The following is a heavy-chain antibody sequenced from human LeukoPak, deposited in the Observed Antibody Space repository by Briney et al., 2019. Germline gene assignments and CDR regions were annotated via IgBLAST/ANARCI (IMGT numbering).Heavy chain of an antibody. CDR3: AKGTESSSRATNAESFQK. D-gene: IGHD6-13*01. Sequence: GGSLRLTCAVSGFTFSDYYMSWIRQPPGKGLEWVSYISSSSSYTNYADSVKGRFTISRDNAKNSLYLQMYSLRAGDTAVYYCAKGTESSSRATNAESFQKWGQGTLGTVSS. CDR2: ISSSSSYT. CDR1: GFTFSDYY. V-gene: IGHV3-11*06. J-gene: IGHJ1*01.